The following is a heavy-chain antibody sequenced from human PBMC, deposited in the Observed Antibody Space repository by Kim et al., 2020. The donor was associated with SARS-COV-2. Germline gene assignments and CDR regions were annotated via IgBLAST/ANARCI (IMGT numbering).Heavy chain of an antibody. D-gene: IGHD5-12*01. CDR1: GGSISSGDYY. CDR2: IYYSGST. V-gene: IGHV4-30-4*01. J-gene: IGHJ2*01. CDR3: ARARDSGYVNWYFDL. Sequence: SETLSLTCTVSGGSISSGDYYWSWIRQPPGKGLEWIGYIYYSGSTYYNPSLKSRVTISVDTSKNQFSLKLSSVTAADTAVYYCARARDSGYVNWYFDLWGRGTLVTVSS.